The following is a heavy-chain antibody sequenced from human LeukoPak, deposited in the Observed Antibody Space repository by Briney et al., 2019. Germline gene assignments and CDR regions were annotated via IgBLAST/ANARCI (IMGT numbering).Heavy chain of an antibody. CDR2: IIPIFGTA. V-gene: IGHV1-69*05. CDR1: GGTFSSYA. CDR3: ARGNYDFWSGLAFDI. J-gene: IGHJ3*02. Sequence: GASVKVSCKASGGTFSSYAISWVRQAPGQGLEWMGGIIPIFGTANYAQKFQGRVTITTDESTSTAYMELSSLRSEDTAVYYCARGNYDFWSGLAFDIWGQGTMVTVSS. D-gene: IGHD3-3*01.